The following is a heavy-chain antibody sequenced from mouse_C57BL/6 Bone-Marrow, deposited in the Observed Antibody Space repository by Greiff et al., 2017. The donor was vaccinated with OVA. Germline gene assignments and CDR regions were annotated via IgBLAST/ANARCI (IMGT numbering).Heavy chain of an antibody. CDR2: IDPSDSYP. CDR3: ARETEDY. CDR1: GYTFTSYW. J-gene: IGHJ2*01. V-gene: IGHV1-69*01. Sequence: VQLQQPGAELVMPGASVKLSCKASGYTFTSYWMHWVKQRPGQGLEWIGEIDPSDSYPNYNQKFKGKSTLTVDKSSSTAYMQLSSLTSEDSAVYNCARETEDYWGQGTTLTVSS.